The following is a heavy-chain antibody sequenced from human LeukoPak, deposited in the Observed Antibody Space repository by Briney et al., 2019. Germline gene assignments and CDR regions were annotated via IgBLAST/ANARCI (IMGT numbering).Heavy chain of an antibody. V-gene: IGHV3-23*01. J-gene: IGHJ4*02. CDR3: AKVWDVLRYFDWLLYLDY. D-gene: IGHD3-9*01. CDR1: GFTFSSYA. CDR2: ISGSGGST. Sequence: GGSLRLSCAASGFTFSSYAMSWVRQAPGKGLEWVSAISGSGGSTYYADSVKGRFTISRDNSKNTLYLQMNSLRAEDTAVYYCAKVWDVLRYFDWLLYLDYWRQATLVTVSS.